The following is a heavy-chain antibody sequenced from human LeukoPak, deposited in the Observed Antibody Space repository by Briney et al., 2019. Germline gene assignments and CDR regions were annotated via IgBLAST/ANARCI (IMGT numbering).Heavy chain of an antibody. J-gene: IGHJ4*02. D-gene: IGHD3-10*01. CDR2: INPSGGST. CDR3: ARGEYYGSGSYFFDY. CDR1: GYTFTSYY. Sequence: ASVKVSCRASGYTFTSYYMHWVRQAPGQGLEWMGIINPSGGSTSYAQKFQGRVTMTRDMSTSTVYMELSSLRSEDTAVYYCARGEYYGSGSYFFDYWGQGTLVTVSS. V-gene: IGHV1-46*01.